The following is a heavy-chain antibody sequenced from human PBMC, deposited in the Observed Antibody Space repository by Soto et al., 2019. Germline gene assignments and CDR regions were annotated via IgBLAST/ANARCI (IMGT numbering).Heavy chain of an antibody. CDR3: ARSQGGSSSLDIYYYYYYGMDV. CDR2: VIPIFGTP. J-gene: IGHJ6*02. Sequence: QVQLVQSGAEVKKPGSSVKVSCKAPGGTFSTYAISWVRQAPEQGLEWMGGVIPIFGTPKYALKFQGRVTITADESTSTGYMELRSLRSEDTAVYYCARSQGGSSSLDIYYYYYYGMDVWGQGTRVTVSS. V-gene: IGHV1-69*01. CDR1: GGTFSTYA. D-gene: IGHD2-15*01.